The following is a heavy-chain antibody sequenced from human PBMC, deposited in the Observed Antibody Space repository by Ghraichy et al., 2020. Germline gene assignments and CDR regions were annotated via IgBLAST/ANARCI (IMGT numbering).Heavy chain of an antibody. D-gene: IGHD3-9*01. CDR2: ISGYNGDI. CDR1: GYSFTTNG. V-gene: IGHV1-18*01. Sequence: ASVKVSCKASGYSFTTNGITWVRQVPGQGLEWLGWISGYNGDIKYAEEFQDRVTLTTDTSTRTANMELRSLKIDDTAVYYCVKGRDYDILTGPFYYDYWGQGSVVTVSS. CDR3: VKGRDYDILTGPFYYDY. J-gene: IGHJ4*02.